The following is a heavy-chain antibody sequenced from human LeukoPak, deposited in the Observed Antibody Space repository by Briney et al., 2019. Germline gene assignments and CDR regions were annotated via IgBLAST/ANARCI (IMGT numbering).Heavy chain of an antibody. V-gene: IGHV4-34*01. CDR3: ARGPYCTDDSCYENWFDP. CDR2: IHHSETA. CDR1: GFDLTTYA. D-gene: IGHD2-8*01. Sequence: GSLRLSCAASGFDLTTYAMTWVRQPPAKGLEWIGEIHHSETANYNPSLKSRVTISVDTSKNQFSLNLSSVTAADTAVYYCARGPYCTDDSCYENWFDPWGQGTLVTVSS. J-gene: IGHJ5*02.